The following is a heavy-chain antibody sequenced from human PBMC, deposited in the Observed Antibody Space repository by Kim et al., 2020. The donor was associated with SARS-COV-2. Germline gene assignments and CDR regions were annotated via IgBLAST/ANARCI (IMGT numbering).Heavy chain of an antibody. J-gene: IGHJ6*02. CDR2: IYYSGST. CDR1: GGSISSSSYY. V-gene: IGHV4-39*01. CDR3: ARPTFHYDGSGSYGDYYYYGMDV. Sequence: SETLSLTCTVSGGSISSSSYYWGWIRQPPGKGLEWIGSIYYSGSTYYNPSLKSRVTISVDTSKNQFSLKLSSVTAADTAVYYCARPTFHYDGSGSYGDYYYYGMDVWGQGTTVTVSS. D-gene: IGHD3-10*01.